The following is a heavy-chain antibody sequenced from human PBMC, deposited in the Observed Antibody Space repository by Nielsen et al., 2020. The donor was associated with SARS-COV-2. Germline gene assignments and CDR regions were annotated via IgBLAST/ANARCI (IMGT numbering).Heavy chain of an antibody. D-gene: IGHD1-1*01. CDR2: IVVGSGNT. CDR1: GFTFTRSA. J-gene: IGHJ3*02. V-gene: IGHV1-58*02. Sequence: SVKVSCKASGFTFTRSAMQWVRQARGQRLEWIGWIVVGSGNTNYAQKFQERATITRDMSTNTAYMELSSLRSEDTAVYYCAARWGGVNSKGYAFDIWGQGTMVTVSS. CDR3: AARWGGVNSKGYAFDI.